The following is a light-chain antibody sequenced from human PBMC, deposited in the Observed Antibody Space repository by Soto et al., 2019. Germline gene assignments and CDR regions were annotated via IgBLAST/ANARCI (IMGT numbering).Light chain of an antibody. J-gene: IGKJ5*01. V-gene: IGKV3-15*01. CDR1: QSVCSN. CDR3: QQYNNWPLT. Sequence: EIVMTQSPATLSVSPGERATISCRASQSVCSNLAWYQQKPGQAPRLLIYGASSRSTGIPVRFSGSGSGTEFTLTISSLQSEDFAVYYCQQYNNWPLTFGQGTRLEIK. CDR2: GAS.